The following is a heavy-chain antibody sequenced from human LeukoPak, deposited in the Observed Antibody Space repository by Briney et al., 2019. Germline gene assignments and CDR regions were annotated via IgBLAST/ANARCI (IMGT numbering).Heavy chain of an antibody. CDR2: INHSGST. D-gene: IGHD3-22*01. CDR3: ARGNTRYYYDSSGCYYRD. CDR1: GGSFSGYY. Sequence: SETLSPTCAVYGGSFSGYYWSWIRQPPGKGLEWIGEINHSGSTNYNPSLKSRVTISVDTSKNQFSLKLSSVTAADTAVYYCARGNTRYYYDSSGCYYRDWGQEPWSPSPQ. V-gene: IGHV4-34*01. J-gene: IGHJ4*01.